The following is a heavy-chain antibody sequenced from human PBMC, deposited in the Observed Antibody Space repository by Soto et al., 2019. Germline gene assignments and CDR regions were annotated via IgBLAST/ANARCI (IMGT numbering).Heavy chain of an antibody. D-gene: IGHD2-21*02. CDR3: AREIVTAGGNNYFDP. CDR1: GGTVASSHW. Sequence: QVQLQESGPRLVKPSGSLSLTCGVSGGTVASSHWWSWVRQSPGGGLEWIGNVYHTGDTNFNPSLQSRVNISVDKSNNQFSLRLNSLTAAATAVYFCAREIVTAGGNNYFDPWGPGTLVTVSS. J-gene: IGHJ5*02. V-gene: IGHV4-4*02. CDR2: VYHTGDT.